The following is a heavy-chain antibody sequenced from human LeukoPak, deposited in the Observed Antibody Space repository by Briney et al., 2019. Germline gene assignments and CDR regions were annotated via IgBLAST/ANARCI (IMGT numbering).Heavy chain of an antibody. J-gene: IGHJ4*02. Sequence: LSLTCAVYGGSFSGYYWSWIRQPPGKGLEWVAVISYDGSNKYYADSVKGRFTISRDNSKNTLYLQMNSLRAEDTAVYYCARDLYRIVVVPHYFDYWGQGTLVTVSS. CDR2: ISYDGSNK. D-gene: IGHD3-22*01. V-gene: IGHV3-30*03. CDR3: ARDLYRIVVVPHYFDY. CDR1: GGSFSGYY.